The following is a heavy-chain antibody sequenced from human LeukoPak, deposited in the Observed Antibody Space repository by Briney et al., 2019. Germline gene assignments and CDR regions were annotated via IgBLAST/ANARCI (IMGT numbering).Heavy chain of an antibody. CDR2: VLFTGDT. CDR3: ARGHYKFLEASHYYTDV. D-gene: IGHD3-3*01. J-gene: IGHJ6*03. Sequence: SETLSLTCTVSGASITSADYYWGWIRQPPGKGLEWIGSVLFTGDTYFTPSLKSRVTISVHTSNKQFSLNLSSVTAADTAVYYCARGHYKFLEASHYYTDVWGKGTTVTVSS. V-gene: IGHV4-39*01. CDR1: GASITSADYY.